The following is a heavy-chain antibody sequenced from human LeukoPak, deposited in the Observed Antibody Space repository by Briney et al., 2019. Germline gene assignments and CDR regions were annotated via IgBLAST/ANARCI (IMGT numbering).Heavy chain of an antibody. CDR2: IRYDGSNK. CDR3: ARDEIAAAGTIGY. D-gene: IGHD6-13*01. J-gene: IGHJ4*02. V-gene: IGHV3-30*02. Sequence: GGSLRLSCAASGFIFRSYAMSWVRQAPGKGLEWVAFIRYDGSNKYYADSVKGRFTISRDNSKNTLYLQMNSLRAEDTAVYYCARDEIAAAGTIGYWGQGTLVTVSS. CDR1: GFIFRSYA.